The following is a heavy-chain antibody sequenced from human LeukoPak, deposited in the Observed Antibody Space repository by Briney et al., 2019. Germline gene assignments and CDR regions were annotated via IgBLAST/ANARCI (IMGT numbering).Heavy chain of an antibody. CDR1: GYTFTGYY. V-gene: IGHV1-2*02. Sequence: ASVKVSCKASGYTFTGYYMHWVRQAPGQGLEWMGWINPNSGGTNYAQKFQGRVTMTRDTSISTAYMELSRLRSDDTAVYYCARVRGCITMVRGSAFDIWGQGTMVTVSS. CDR3: ARVRGCITMVRGSAFDI. J-gene: IGHJ3*02. CDR2: INPNSGGT. D-gene: IGHD3-10*01.